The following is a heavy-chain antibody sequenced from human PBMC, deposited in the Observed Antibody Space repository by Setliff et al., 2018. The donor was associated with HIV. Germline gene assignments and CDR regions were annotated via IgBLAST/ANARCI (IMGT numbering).Heavy chain of an antibody. CDR3: ARDYYGSGSYFILDY. CDR1: GYTFTDYG. CDR2: ISGYKGNT. D-gene: IGHD3-10*01. J-gene: IGHJ4*02. Sequence: ASVKVSCKASGYTFTDYGISWVRQAPGQGLEWMGWISGYKGNTNYAQKLQGRVTMTTDTSTSTAYMELRRLRSDDTAVYYRARDYYGSGSYFILDYWGPGTLVTVSS. V-gene: IGHV1-18*01.